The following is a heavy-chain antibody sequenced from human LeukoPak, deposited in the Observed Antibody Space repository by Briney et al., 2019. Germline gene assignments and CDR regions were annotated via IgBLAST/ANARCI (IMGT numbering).Heavy chain of an antibody. J-gene: IGHJ4*02. CDR1: GYAFTTYD. Sequence: ASVKVSCKTSGYAFTTYDINWVRQATGQGLESMGWMNPNSGYTGYPQKFQGRVTITRDTSISTAYMELSSLRSEDTAVYYCARVAGSIDYWGQGTLVTVSS. V-gene: IGHV1-8*03. D-gene: IGHD6-19*01. CDR3: ARVAGSIDY. CDR2: MNPNSGYT.